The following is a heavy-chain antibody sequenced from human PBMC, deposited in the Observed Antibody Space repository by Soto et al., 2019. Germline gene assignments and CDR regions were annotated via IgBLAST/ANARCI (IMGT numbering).Heavy chain of an antibody. D-gene: IGHD6-13*01. CDR2: IYPGDSDA. Sequence: TTPGESLKISCKGSGYSFTSYWIGWVRQMPGKGLEWMGIIYPGDSDARDCPSFQGQVTISADKSISTAYRQWRSLKASRTTIYYCARTAAAGKYYYGVDVWGKGTTVTVGS. CDR1: GYSFTSYW. V-gene: IGHV5-51*01. CDR3: ARTAAAGKYYYGVDV. J-gene: IGHJ6*01.